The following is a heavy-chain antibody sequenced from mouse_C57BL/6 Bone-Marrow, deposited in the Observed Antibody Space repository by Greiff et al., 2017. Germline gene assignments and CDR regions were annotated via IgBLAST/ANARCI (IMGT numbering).Heavy chain of an antibody. CDR1: GFTFSDYG. Sequence: EVLLVESGGGLVKPGGSLTLSCAASGFTFSDYGMHWVRQAPVKGLEWVAYISSGSGSIYYADTVKGRFTLSRDNATNTLFLQMPSLRSEDTAMFYCARRLIYYYGGLAYWGQGTLVTVSA. CDR2: ISSGSGSI. J-gene: IGHJ3*01. CDR3: ARRLIYYYGGLAY. D-gene: IGHD1-1*01. V-gene: IGHV5-17*01.